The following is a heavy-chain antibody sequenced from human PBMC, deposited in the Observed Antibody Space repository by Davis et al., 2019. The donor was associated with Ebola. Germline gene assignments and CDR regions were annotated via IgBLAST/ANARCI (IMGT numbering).Heavy chain of an antibody. Sequence: PGGSLRLSCAASGFTFCNYLMAWGRQAPGKGLEWVAHIKHDGSVKDYVDSVKGRFTISRDNAKNSLYLQINSLRVEDTAVYYCVRDGWASLFDYWGQGTLVTVSS. CDR2: IKHDGSVK. D-gene: IGHD6-19*01. CDR1: GFTFCNYL. J-gene: IGHJ4*02. V-gene: IGHV3-7*03. CDR3: VRDGWASLFDY.